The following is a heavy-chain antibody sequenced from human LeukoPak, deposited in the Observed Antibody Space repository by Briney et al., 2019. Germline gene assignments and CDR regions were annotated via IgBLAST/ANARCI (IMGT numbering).Heavy chain of an antibody. J-gene: IGHJ6*03. Sequence: AGGSLRLSCAASGFTFSSYSMTWVRQAPGKGLEWVSYISSSSSTIYYADSVKGRFTISRDNAKNSLYLQMNSLRAEDTAVYYCARDSSGWYRGYDDNYYYYMDVWGKGTTVTVSS. CDR1: GFTFSSYS. D-gene: IGHD6-19*01. V-gene: IGHV3-48*04. CDR3: ARDSSGWYRGYDDNYYYYMDV. CDR2: ISSSSSTI.